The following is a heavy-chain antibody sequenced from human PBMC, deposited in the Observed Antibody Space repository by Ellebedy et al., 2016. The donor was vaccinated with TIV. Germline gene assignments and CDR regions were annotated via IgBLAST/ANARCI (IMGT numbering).Heavy chain of an antibody. CDR3: ARDEATGTWCPYRFDP. CDR1: GFIFSSYS. CDR2: ISGDTHYI. V-gene: IGHV3-21*01. D-gene: IGHD4-17*01. Sequence: GGSLRLSXAASGFIFSSYSMNWVRQAPGKGLEWVSSISGDTHYIYYADSVKGRFTISRDNAKNSLYLQMNSLRVEDTAVYYCARDEATGTWCPYRFDPWGQGTLVTVSS. J-gene: IGHJ5*02.